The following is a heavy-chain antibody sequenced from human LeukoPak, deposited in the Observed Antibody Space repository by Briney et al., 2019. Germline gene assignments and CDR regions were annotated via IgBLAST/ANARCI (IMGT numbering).Heavy chain of an antibody. Sequence: GRSLRLSCAASGFTFSSYGMHWVRQAPGKGLKWVAVISYDGSNKYYADSVKGRFTISRDNSKNTLYLQMNSLRAEDTAVYYCAKDQCSGGSCYSDYWGQGTLVTVSS. CDR2: ISYDGSNK. CDR1: GFTFSSYG. J-gene: IGHJ4*02. CDR3: AKDQCSGGSCYSDY. V-gene: IGHV3-30*18. D-gene: IGHD2-15*01.